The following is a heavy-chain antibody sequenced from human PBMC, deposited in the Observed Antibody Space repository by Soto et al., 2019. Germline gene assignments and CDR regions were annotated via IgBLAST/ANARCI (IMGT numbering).Heavy chain of an antibody. V-gene: IGHV3-73*01. J-gene: IGHJ6*02. Sequence: GGSLRLSCAASGFTFSGSAMHWVRQASGKGLERVGRIRSKANSYATAYAASVKGRFTISRDDSQNTAYLQMNSLKTEDTAVFYCTRLSGGSYYVVYYYGMDVWGQGATVTVSS. CDR2: IRSKANSYAT. CDR1: GFTFSGSA. CDR3: TRLSGGSYYVVYYYGMDV. D-gene: IGHD1-26*01.